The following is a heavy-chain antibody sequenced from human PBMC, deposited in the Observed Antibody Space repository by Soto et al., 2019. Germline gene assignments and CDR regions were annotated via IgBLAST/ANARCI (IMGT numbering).Heavy chain of an antibody. Sequence: EVQLVESGGGLVQPGGSLRLSCAVSGFTFSSFWMHWVRQAPGEGLVWVSRINTDGSSTSYADSVKGRFTISRDNAKNSLYLRMNSLRAEDTALYYCARDRRSSSYFDYWGQGTLVTVSS. J-gene: IGHJ4*02. CDR3: ARDRRSSSYFDY. CDR2: INTDGSST. D-gene: IGHD6-6*01. CDR1: GFTFSSFW. V-gene: IGHV3-74*01.